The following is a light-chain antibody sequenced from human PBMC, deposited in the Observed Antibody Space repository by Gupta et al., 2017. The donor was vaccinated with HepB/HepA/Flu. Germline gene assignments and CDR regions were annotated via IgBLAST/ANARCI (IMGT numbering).Light chain of an antibody. CDR1: NIGSTT. J-gene: IGLJ1*01. CDR2: RDS. Sequence: SYELPQPLSVSVALGQTARITCGGNNIGSTTVHVYQQKPGPSLVLVIYRDSNRPAGTPGRFSCSNSGTTATLTIGRAQAGDEDDYYCQVGDSSTGVFGTGTKVTVL. CDR3: QVGDSSTGV. V-gene: IGLV3-9*01.